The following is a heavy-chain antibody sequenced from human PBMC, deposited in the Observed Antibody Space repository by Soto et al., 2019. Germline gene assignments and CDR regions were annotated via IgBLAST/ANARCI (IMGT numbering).Heavy chain of an antibody. V-gene: IGHV3-33*01. D-gene: IGHD6-19*01. J-gene: IGHJ3*02. Sequence: QVQLVESGGGVVQPGRSLRLSCAASGFTFSSYGMHWVRQAPGKGLEWVAVIWYDGSNKYYADSVKGRFTISRDNSKNTLYLQMNSLRAEDTAVYYCARGFSGWFGAFDIWGQGTMVTVS. CDR3: ARGFSGWFGAFDI. CDR1: GFTFSSYG. CDR2: IWYDGSNK.